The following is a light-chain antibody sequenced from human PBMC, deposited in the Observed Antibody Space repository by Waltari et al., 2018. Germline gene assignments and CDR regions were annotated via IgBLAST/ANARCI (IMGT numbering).Light chain of an antibody. V-gene: IGLV3-19*01. CDR2: DNN. CDR3: HSRDASGVGGT. J-gene: IGLJ2*01. Sequence: PQDPAVSVALGQKVRITCQGTSLRSHYPSWYQQRPGQAPKLVLYDNNNRPSGVPDRFSGSRSDNTASLTVTGAQAEDEGHYYCHSRDASGVGGTFGGGTKLTVL. CDR1: SLRSHY.